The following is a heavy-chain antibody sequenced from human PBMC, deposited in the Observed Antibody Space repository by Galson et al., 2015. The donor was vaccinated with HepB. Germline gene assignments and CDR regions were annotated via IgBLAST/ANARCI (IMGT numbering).Heavy chain of an antibody. D-gene: IGHD6-19*01. V-gene: IGHV3-33*01. CDR2: IWRGEGSNK. CDR1: GFSFNDYG. Sequence: SLRLSCAASGFSFNDYGLHWVRQAPGKGLEWLSVIWRGEGSNKYYADSVKGRLTVSRDDSKRTLYLQMNSLRVEDTDIDYCATERRHNTGWFALDPWCQGALVTVSS. J-gene: IGHJ5*02. CDR3: ATERRHNTGWFALDP.